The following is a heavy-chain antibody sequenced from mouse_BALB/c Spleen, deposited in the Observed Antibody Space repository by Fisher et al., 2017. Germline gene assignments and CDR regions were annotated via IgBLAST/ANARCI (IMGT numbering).Heavy chain of an antibody. J-gene: IGHJ4*01. Sequence: KFKGKATLTADKSSSTAYMQLSSLTSEDSAVYYCARSPYGHYAMDYWGQGTSVTVSS. CDR3: ARSPYGHYAMDY. V-gene: IGHV1-80*01. D-gene: IGHD1-1*02.